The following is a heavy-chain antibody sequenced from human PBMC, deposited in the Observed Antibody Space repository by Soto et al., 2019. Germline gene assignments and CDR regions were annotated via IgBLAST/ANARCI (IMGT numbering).Heavy chain of an antibody. Sequence: PVKVSWKTFGLRFSSYAVHWGRQARGNRLQWIGWIDVGSANANYAQMLQERVTISRDMSTSTANMELSSLRPEDTAVYYCAREMTTRGMDVWGQGTTVTGPS. V-gene: IGHV1-58*01. CDR1: GLRFSSYA. D-gene: IGHD1-1*01. CDR3: AREMTTRGMDV. CDR2: IDVGSANA. J-gene: IGHJ6*02.